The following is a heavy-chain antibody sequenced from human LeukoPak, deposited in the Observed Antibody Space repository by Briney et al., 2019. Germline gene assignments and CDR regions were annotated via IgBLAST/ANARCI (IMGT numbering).Heavy chain of an antibody. Sequence: GGSLRLSCAASGFNVSSSYMSWVRQAPDKGLEWVSVVYSGGITYYADSVKGRFTIPRDISKNTLYLQMNSLRAEDTAVYYCAGRAVAGTDWGQGILVTVSS. V-gene: IGHV3-53*01. J-gene: IGHJ4*02. D-gene: IGHD6-19*01. CDR2: VYSGGIT. CDR1: GFNVSSSY. CDR3: AGRAVAGTD.